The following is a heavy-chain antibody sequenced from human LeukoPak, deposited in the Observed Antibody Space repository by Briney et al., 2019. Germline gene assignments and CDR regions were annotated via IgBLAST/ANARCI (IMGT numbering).Heavy chain of an antibody. Sequence: GGSLRLSCAASEFDFSSHAMTWVRQAPGKGLEWVSAISISGSKTYYADSVKGRFTISRDNSKNTLYLQMNSLRAEDTAVYYCAKDDDYSPPGVWGQGTTVTVSS. V-gene: IGHV3-23*01. CDR3: AKDDDYSPPGV. D-gene: IGHD4-11*01. CDR1: EFDFSSHA. CDR2: ISISGSKT. J-gene: IGHJ6*02.